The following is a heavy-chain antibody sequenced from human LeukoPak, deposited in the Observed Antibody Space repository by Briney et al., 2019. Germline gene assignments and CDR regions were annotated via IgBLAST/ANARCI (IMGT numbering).Heavy chain of an antibody. CDR1: GFTFSSYA. J-gene: IGHJ4*02. Sequence: GRSLRLSCAASGFTFSSYAMTWVRQAPGKGLHWVSSIRSGGDSTYYADSVKGRFTISRDNSKNTLYLQMNNLRAEDASIYYCAKSYSDNWYSFDYVGQGTLVTVSS. CDR3: AKSYSDNWYSFDY. CDR2: IRSGGDST. V-gene: IGHV3-23*01. D-gene: IGHD1-20*01.